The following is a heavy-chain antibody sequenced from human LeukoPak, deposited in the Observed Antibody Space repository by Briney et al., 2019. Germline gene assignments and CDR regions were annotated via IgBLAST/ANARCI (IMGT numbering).Heavy chain of an antibody. CDR2: ISGSGGST. V-gene: IGHV3-23*01. D-gene: IGHD5-18*01. J-gene: IGHJ4*02. Sequence: PGGSLRLSCADSGFTFSSYSMSGVRQAPGKGLEWVSAISGSGGSTYYADSVKGRFTISRDNSKNTLCLQMNSLRAEDTAVYYCARDLQLWHYFDYWGQGTLVTVSS. CDR3: ARDLQLWHYFDY. CDR1: GFTFSSYS.